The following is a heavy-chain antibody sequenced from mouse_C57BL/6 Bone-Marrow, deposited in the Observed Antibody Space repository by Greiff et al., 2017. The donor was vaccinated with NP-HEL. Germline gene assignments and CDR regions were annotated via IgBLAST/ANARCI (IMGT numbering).Heavy chain of an antibody. Sequence: EVQLQQSGPELVKPGASVKISCKASGYSFTDYNMHWVKQSTGKSLEWIGVINPYYGSTSYNQKFKGKATLTVDQSASAAYMQLNSLTSEDSAVYYCAGQAWFAYWGQGTLVTVSA. CDR3: AGQAWFAY. CDR1: GYSFTDYN. V-gene: IGHV1-39*01. J-gene: IGHJ3*01. CDR2: INPYYGST. D-gene: IGHD3-3*01.